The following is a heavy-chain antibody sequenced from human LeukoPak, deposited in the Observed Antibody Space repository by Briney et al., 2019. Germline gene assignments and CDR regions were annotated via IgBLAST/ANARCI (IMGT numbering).Heavy chain of an antibody. Sequence: SETLSLTCTASGGSISSSSYYWGWIRQPPGKGLEWIGSIYHSGSTYYNPSLKSRVTISVDRSKNQFSLKLSSVTAADTAVYYCARAPDPSDAFDIWGQGTMVTVSS. J-gene: IGHJ3*02. CDR3: ARAPDPSDAFDI. V-gene: IGHV4-39*07. CDR1: GGSISSSSYY. CDR2: IYHSGST.